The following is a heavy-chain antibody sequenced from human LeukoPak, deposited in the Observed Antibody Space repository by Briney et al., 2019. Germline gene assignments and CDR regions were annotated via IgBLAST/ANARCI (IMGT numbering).Heavy chain of an antibody. V-gene: IGHV4-34*01. J-gene: IGHJ6*03. D-gene: IGHD6-13*01. CDR3: ARVARYSSSWYKPIDYYYYYMDV. CDR2: INHSGST. Sequence: GSLRLSCAASGFTFSDYYMSWIRQPPGKGLEWIGEINHSGSTNYNPSLKSRVTISVDTSKNQFSLKLSSVTAADTAVYYCARVARYSSSWYKPIDYYYYYMDVWGKGTTVTISS. CDR1: GFTFSDYY.